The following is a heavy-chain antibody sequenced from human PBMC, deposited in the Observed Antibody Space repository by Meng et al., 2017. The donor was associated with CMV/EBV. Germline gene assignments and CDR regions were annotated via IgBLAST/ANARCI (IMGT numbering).Heavy chain of an antibody. CDR1: GGTFSSYA. CDR2: IIPIFGTA. D-gene: IGHD3-22*01. J-gene: IGHJ4*02. Sequence: QVQRVQCGAGVKKPGSSVKVYCKAFGGTFSSYAISWVRQAPGQGLEWMGGIIPIFGTANYAQKFQGRVTITADESTSTAYMELSSLRSEDTAVYYCARIYDSSGYYNYYFDYWGQGTLVTVAS. CDR3: ARIYDSSGYYNYYFDY. V-gene: IGHV1-69*12.